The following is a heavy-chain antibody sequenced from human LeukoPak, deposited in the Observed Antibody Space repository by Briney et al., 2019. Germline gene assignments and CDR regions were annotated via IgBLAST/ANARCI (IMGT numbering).Heavy chain of an antibody. V-gene: IGHV1-2*06. CDR3: ARDPGDNWNDMDY. Sequence: APVKVSCKASGYTFTGYYMHWVRQAPGQGLEWMGRINPNSGGTNYAQKFQGRVTMTRDTSISTAYMELSRLRSDDTAVYYCARDPGDNWNDMDYWGQGTLVTVSS. CDR2: INPNSGGT. D-gene: IGHD1-1*01. J-gene: IGHJ4*02. CDR1: GYTFTGYY.